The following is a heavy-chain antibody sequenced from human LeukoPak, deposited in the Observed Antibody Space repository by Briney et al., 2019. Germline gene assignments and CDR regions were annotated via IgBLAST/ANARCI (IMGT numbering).Heavy chain of an antibody. CDR3: AKNGGDSYGTGHFDY. CDR1: GFIFSSYA. J-gene: IGHJ4*02. D-gene: IGHD2-21*02. Sequence: GGSLRLSCAASGFIFSSYAMTWVRQAPGKGLEWVSAIGGGGGNSYYADSVRGRFTISRDNSKNTLYLQMNSLRAEDTAIYYCAKNGGDSYGTGHFDYWGQGTLVTVSS. V-gene: IGHV3-23*01. CDR2: IGGGGGNS.